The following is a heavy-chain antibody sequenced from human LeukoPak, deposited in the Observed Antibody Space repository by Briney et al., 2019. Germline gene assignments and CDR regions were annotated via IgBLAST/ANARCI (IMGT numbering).Heavy chain of an antibody. CDR2: ITPSSTYI. D-gene: IGHD6-19*01. CDR1: GFSVSDKY. CDR3: ARNLNSPIAVAGSDY. J-gene: IGHJ4*02. V-gene: IGHV3-21*01. Sequence: GGSLRLSCAVSGFSVSDKYMSWVRQAPGKGLEWVSSITPSSTYIYYAESMRGRFTVSRDNAKNSLYLQMNSLTAEDTAVYYCARNLNSPIAVAGSDYWGQGTLVTVSS.